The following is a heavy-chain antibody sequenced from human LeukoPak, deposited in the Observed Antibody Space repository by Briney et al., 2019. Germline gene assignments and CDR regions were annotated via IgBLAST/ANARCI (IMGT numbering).Heavy chain of an antibody. D-gene: IGHD3-10*01. CDR2: IYYSGST. CDR3: AREGYYGSGTNWFDP. J-gene: IGHJ5*02. Sequence: SETLSLTCTVSGSSISSYYWSWIRQPPGKGLEWIGYIYYSGSTNYNPSLKSRVTISVDTSKNQFSLKLSSVTAADTAVYYCAREGYYGSGTNWFDPWGQGTLVTVSS. V-gene: IGHV4-59*01. CDR1: GSSISSYY.